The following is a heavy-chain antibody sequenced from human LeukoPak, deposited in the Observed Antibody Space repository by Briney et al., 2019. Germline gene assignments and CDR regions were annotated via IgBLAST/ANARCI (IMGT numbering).Heavy chain of an antibody. CDR1: GDSVSSNSAT. Sequence: PSQTLSLTFVISGDSVSSNSATWNRIRQSPSRGLEWLGRTYYRSKWHNNYAVSVKSRITINPDTSKNQFSLQLNSVTPEDTAVYYCARGQGGATDYWGQGTLVTVSS. CDR3: ARGQGGATDY. CDR2: TYYRSKWHN. J-gene: IGHJ4*02. D-gene: IGHD1-26*01. V-gene: IGHV6-1*01.